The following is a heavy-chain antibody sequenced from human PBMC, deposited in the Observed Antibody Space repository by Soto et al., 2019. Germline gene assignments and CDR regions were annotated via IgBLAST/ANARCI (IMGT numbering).Heavy chain of an antibody. CDR3: ARVPPWGNSAGDYYIQHYDS. J-gene: IGHJ4*02. CDR1: GFTFTSYA. V-gene: IGHV1-3*01. Sequence: QVQLVQSGAEVKRPGASVTLSCKSSGFTFTSYAIHWLRQAPGQRPQWMGWINGGSGNTKYSQDFQGRVTFTRDTFATTAYLELSSLRSEDTAVYYCARVPPWGNSAGDYYIQHYDSWGQGTPVTVSS. D-gene: IGHD3-10*01. CDR2: INGGSGNT.